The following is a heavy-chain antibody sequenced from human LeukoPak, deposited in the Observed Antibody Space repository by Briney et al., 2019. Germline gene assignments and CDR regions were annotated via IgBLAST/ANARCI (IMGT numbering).Heavy chain of an antibody. CDR3: AKGQSSGWGYFDY. D-gene: IGHD6-19*01. V-gene: IGHV3-23*01. Sequence: PGGSLRLSCAASGFTFSYYSMSWVRQAPGKGLEWVSGITGSAGSTHYADSVKGRFTISRDNSKNTLYLQMNSLRAEDTAVYYCAKGQSSGWGYFDYWGQVTLVTVSS. CDR2: ITGSAGST. CDR1: GFTFSYYS. J-gene: IGHJ4*02.